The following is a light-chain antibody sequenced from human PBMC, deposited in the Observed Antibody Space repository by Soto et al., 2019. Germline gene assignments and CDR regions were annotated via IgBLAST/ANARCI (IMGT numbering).Light chain of an antibody. CDR3: SSFTSINTWV. J-gene: IGLJ3*02. CDR1: SSDVGGYNY. V-gene: IGLV2-14*01. Sequence: QSALTQPASVSGSPGQSITISSTGTSSDVGGYNYVSWYQQHPGKAPKLMIYEVSNRPSGVSNRFSGSKSGNTASLTISGLQTEDEADYYFSSFTSINTWVFGGGTKLTVL. CDR2: EVS.